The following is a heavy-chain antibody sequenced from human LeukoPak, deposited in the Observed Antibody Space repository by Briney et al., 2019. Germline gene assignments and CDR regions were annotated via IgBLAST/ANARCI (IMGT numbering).Heavy chain of an antibody. V-gene: IGHV4-59*01. J-gene: IGHJ4*02. CDR1: GTSTRSFY. CDR2: IYYTGTH. D-gene: IGHD1/OR15-1a*01. Sequence: PSETLSLTCTVSGTSTRSFYWSWIRQPPGKGLEWIGYIYYTGTHNYNPSLKSRVAMSVDTSQSQFSPKLNSVTPADTAVYFCAKSPSLGQQYFDSWGQGILVTVSS. CDR3: AKSPSLGQQYFDS.